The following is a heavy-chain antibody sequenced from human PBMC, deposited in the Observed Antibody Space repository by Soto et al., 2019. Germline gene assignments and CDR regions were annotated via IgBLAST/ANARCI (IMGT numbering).Heavy chain of an antibody. CDR2: IIPIFVTP. V-gene: IGHV1-69*13. J-gene: IGHJ4*02. D-gene: IGHD3-22*01. Sequence: SVKVSCKASGGTFSTYGISWVRQAPGQGLEWMGGIIPIFVTPHYAQKFQGRVTITADESTNTAYMELSSLRSEDTAVYYCARALEEYYYDSSGYYHGYWGQGTLVTVSS. CDR1: GGTFSTYG. CDR3: ARALEEYYYDSSGYYHGY.